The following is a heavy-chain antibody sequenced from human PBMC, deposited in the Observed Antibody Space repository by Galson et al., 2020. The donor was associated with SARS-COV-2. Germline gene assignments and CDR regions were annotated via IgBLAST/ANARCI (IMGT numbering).Heavy chain of an antibody. D-gene: IGHD6-25*01. V-gene: IGHV4-59*08. CDR3: ARSSEGSVHYYFDY. CDR2: IYYSGST. J-gene: IGHJ4*02. CDR1: GGSISSYY. Sequence: SETLSLTCTVSGGSISSYYWSWIRQPPGKGLEWIGYIYYSGSTNYNPSLKSRVTISVDTSKNQFSLKLSSVTAADTAVYYCARSSEGSVHYYFDYWGQGTLVTVSS.